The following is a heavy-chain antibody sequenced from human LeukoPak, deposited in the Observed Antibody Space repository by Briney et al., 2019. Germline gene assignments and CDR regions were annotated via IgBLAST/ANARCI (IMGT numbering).Heavy chain of an antibody. CDR3: ARDGFGTGSN. J-gene: IGHJ4*02. Sequence: GGSLRLSCAASGLTFSNYWMDWVRQAPGKGLEWVANIKQDGSEKNYVGSVKGRFIISRDNAKNSLYLQMNTLRADDTAVYYCARDGFGTGSNWGQGTLVTVSS. CDR2: IKQDGSEK. V-gene: IGHV3-7*03. CDR1: GLTFSNYW. D-gene: IGHD3-16*01.